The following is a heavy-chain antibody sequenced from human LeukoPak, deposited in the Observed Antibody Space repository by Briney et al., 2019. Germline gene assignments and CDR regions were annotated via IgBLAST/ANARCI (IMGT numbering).Heavy chain of an antibody. CDR1: GFTFSSYA. Sequence: GGSLRLSCAASGFTFSSYAMHWVRQAPGKGLEWVAVISYDGSNKYYADSVKGRFTISRDNSKNTLYLQMNSLRAEDTAVYYCARDLYYYDDEHNWFDPWGQGTLVTVSS. CDR2: ISYDGSNK. D-gene: IGHD3-22*01. J-gene: IGHJ5*02. CDR3: ARDLYYYDDEHNWFDP. V-gene: IGHV3-30-3*01.